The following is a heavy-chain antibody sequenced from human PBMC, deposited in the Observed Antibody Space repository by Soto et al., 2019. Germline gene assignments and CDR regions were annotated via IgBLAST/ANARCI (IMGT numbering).Heavy chain of an antibody. V-gene: IGHV3-30*04. CDR2: ISYDGSNK. J-gene: IGHJ3*02. Sequence: GGSLRLSCAASGFTFSSYAMHWVRQAPGKGLEWVAVISYDGSNKYYADSVKGRFTISRENSKNTLYLQMNSLRAEDTSVYYCARAGPRYFYDSSGYPGAFDIWGQGTMVTVSS. CDR3: ARAGPRYFYDSSGYPGAFDI. D-gene: IGHD3-22*01. CDR1: GFTFSSYA.